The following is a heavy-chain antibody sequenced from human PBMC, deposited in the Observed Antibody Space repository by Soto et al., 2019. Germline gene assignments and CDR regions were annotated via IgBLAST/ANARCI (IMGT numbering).Heavy chain of an antibody. Sequence: PSETLSLTCTVSGGSISSSSYYWGWIRQPPGKGLEWIGYIYYSGSTYYNPSLKSRVTISVDTSKNQFSLKLSSVTAADTAVYYCARVLTTTTYTTLIFDYWGQGTLVTVSS. V-gene: IGHV4-39*07. CDR1: GGSISSSSYY. D-gene: IGHD2-2*02. CDR2: IYYSGST. J-gene: IGHJ4*02. CDR3: ARVLTTTTYTTLIFDY.